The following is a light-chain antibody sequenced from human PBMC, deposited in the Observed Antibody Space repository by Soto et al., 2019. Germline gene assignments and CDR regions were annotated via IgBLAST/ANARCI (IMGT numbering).Light chain of an antibody. Sequence: DIQXXXXPXXLSASVGDRVTITCRASQGISNYLAWYQQKPGKVPKLLIYAASTLQSGVPSRFSGSGSGTDFTLTISSLQSEDVATYYCQKYNSAPHTFGQGTKLEIK. V-gene: IGKV1-27*01. CDR3: QKYNSAPHT. CDR1: QGISNY. J-gene: IGKJ2*01. CDR2: AAS.